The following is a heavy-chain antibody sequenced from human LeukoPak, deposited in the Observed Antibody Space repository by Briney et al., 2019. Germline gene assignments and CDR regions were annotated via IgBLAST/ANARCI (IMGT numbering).Heavy chain of an antibody. J-gene: IGHJ4*02. V-gene: IGHV3-30*04. CDR2: ISYDGSNK. CDR3: AREVLAFDY. Sequence: PGGSLRLSCAASGFTFSSYAMHWVRQAPGKGLEWVAVISYDGSNKYYADSVKGRFTISRDNSKNTLYLQMNSLRAEDTAVYYCAREVLAFDYWGQGTLVTVSS. CDR1: GFTFSSYA.